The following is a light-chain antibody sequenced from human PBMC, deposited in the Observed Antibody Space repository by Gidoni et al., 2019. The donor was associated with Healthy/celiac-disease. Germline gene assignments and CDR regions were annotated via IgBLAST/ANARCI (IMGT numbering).Light chain of an antibody. V-gene: IGKV1-33*01. J-gene: IGKJ3*01. CDR2: DAS. Sequence: DIPLTQSPSSLSASVGDSVTIPCQASQDISNYLNWYQQKPGKAPKLLICDASNLETGVPSRFSGRGSGTDFTFTISSLQPEDIATYYWQQYDNLLRSTFGPXTKVDIK. CDR3: QQYDNLLRST. CDR1: QDISNY.